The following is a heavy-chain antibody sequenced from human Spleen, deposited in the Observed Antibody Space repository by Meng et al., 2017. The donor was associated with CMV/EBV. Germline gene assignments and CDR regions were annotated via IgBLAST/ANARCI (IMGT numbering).Heavy chain of an antibody. D-gene: IGHD2-15*01. J-gene: IGHJ4*02. CDR3: VARGDIVVVAATGNTHFDY. CDR2: INPNSGGT. Sequence: FTGYYMHWVRQAPGQGLEWMGWINPNSGGTNYAQKFQGRVTMTRDTSISTAYMELSRLRSDDTAVYYCVARGDIVVVAATGNTHFDYWGQGTLVTVSS. CDR1: FTGYY. V-gene: IGHV1-2*02.